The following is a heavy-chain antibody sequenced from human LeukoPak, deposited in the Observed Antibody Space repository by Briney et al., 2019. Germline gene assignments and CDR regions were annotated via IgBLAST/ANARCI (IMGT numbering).Heavy chain of an antibody. J-gene: IGHJ4*01. D-gene: IGHD3-9*01. CDR2: MNPNSGNT. CDR3: ARARYFDWLLGREPTHFDY. V-gene: IGHV1-8*01. CDR1: GYTFTSYD. Sequence: ASVKVSCKASGYTFTSYDINWVRQATGQGLEWMGWMNPNSGNTGYAQKFQGRVTMTRNTSISTAYMELSSLRSEDTAVYYCARARYFDWLLGREPTHFDYWGQEPWSPSPQ.